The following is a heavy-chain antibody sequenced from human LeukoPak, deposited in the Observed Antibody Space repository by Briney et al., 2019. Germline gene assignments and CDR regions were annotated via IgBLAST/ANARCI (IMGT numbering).Heavy chain of an antibody. CDR2: ISWNSGSI. CDR3: AKDLSRRYSSGWYAN. D-gene: IGHD6-19*01. CDR1: GFTFDDYA. V-gene: IGHV3-9*01. Sequence: PGRSLRLSCVASGFTFDDYAMHWVRQAPGKGLEWVSGISWNSGSIGYVDSVKGRFTISRDNAKNSLYLQMNSLRAEDTALYYCAKDLSRRYSSGWYANWGQGTLVTVSS. J-gene: IGHJ4*02.